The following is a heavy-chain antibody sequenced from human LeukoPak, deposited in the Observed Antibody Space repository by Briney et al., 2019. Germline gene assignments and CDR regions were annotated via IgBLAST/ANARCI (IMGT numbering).Heavy chain of an antibody. Sequence: GGSLRLSCVASGFTFSSYAMSWVRQAPGKGLEWVSAISGSGVGTYYADSVKGRFTISRDNSKDTLYVQMNSLRAEDTAIYYCAKEPTISYYYYYVDVWGKGTTVTVSS. J-gene: IGHJ6*03. CDR2: ISGSGVGT. V-gene: IGHV3-23*01. CDR1: GFTFSSYA. D-gene: IGHD5-24*01. CDR3: AKEPTISYYYYYVDV.